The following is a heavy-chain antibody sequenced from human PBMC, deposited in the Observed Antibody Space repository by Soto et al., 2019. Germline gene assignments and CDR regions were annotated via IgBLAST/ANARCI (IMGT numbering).Heavy chain of an antibody. CDR3: ARDLLITIFGVVISSDAFDI. V-gene: IGHV1-18*01. CDR1: GYTFTSYG. D-gene: IGHD3-3*01. CDR2: ISAYNGNT. Sequence: GASVKVSCKASGYTFTSYGISLVRQAPGQGLEWMGWISAYNGNTNYAQKLQGRVTMTTDTSTNTAYMELRSLRSDDTAVYYCARDLLITIFGVVISSDAFDIWGQGTMVTVSS. J-gene: IGHJ3*02.